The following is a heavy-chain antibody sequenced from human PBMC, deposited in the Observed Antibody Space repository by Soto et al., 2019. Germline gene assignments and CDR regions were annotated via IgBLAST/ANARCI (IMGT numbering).Heavy chain of an antibody. J-gene: IGHJ4*02. CDR1: GLSLSASGVG. V-gene: IGHV2-5*02. CDR3: VHRRKARGSGYYYAD. D-gene: IGHD3-22*01. CDR2: IYWDDDK. Sequence: QITLKESGPALVKPTQTLTLTCTFSGLSLSASGVGVGWIRQPPGKALEWLALIYWDDDKRYSPSLESRLTIMKDSSKNLVVVTMTNIDPVHTATYYCVHRRKARGSGYYYADWGQGTLVTVSS.